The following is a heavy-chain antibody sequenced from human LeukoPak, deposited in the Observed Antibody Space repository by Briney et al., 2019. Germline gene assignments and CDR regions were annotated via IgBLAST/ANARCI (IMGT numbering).Heavy chain of an antibody. Sequence: SETLFLTCTVSGGSISSFYWTWIRQPPRKGLEWIGYIYYSGSTNYNPSLESRVTISVDTSMNQYSLKLSSVAAADTAVYYCAREKGNSYGYDYWGQGTLVTVSS. V-gene: IGHV4-59*01. CDR1: GGSISSFY. J-gene: IGHJ4*02. D-gene: IGHD5-18*01. CDR3: AREKGNSYGYDY. CDR2: IYYSGST.